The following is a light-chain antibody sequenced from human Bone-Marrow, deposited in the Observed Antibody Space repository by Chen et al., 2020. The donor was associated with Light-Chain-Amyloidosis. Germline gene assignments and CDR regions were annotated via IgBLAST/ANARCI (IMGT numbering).Light chain of an antibody. CDR3: QSADSSGSYEVI. J-gene: IGLJ2*01. Sequence: SYEPTQPPSVSVSPGQTARITCAGDDLPTKYAYWYQQKPGQAPVLVIHRDTERPSGISDRFYGSSSGTTATLTISGGQAEDEADYHCQSADSSGSYEVIFGGGNKLTVL. CDR2: RDT. CDR1: DLPTKY. V-gene: IGLV3-25*03.